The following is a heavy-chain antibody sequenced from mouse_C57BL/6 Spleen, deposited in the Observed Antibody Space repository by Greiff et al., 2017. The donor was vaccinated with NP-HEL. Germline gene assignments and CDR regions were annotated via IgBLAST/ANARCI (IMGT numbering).Heavy chain of an antibody. CDR1: GFTFSSYA. D-gene: IGHD2-10*01. CDR2: ISDGGSYT. CDR3: ARAPFYGNYAMDY. J-gene: IGHJ4*01. V-gene: IGHV5-4*03. Sequence: EVNVVESGGGLVKPGGSLKLSCAASGFTFSSYAMSWVRQTPEKRLEWVATISDGGSYTYYPDNVKGRFTISRDNAKNNLYLQMSHLKSEDTAMYYCARAPFYGNYAMDYWGQGTSVTVSS.